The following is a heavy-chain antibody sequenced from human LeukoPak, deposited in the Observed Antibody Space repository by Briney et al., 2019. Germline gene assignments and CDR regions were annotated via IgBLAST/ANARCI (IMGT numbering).Heavy chain of an antibody. CDR3: AIRGSGWYNDY. V-gene: IGHV3-23*01. CDR1: GFTFSSYA. J-gene: IGHJ4*02. D-gene: IGHD6-19*01. Sequence: PGWSLRLSCAASGFTFSSYAMSSVRQAPGKGLEWVSAISGSGGSTYYADSVKGRFTISRDNSKNTLYLQMNSLRAEDTAVYYCAIRGSGWYNDYWGQGTLVTVSS. CDR2: ISGSGGST.